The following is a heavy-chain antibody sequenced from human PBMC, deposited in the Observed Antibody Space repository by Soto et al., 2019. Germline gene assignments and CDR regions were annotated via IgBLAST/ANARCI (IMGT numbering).Heavy chain of an antibody. CDR3: ARDRSGRDYYDSSGYFFDY. V-gene: IGHV4-59*01. Sequence: SETLSLTCTVSGGSISSYYWSWIRQPPGKGLEWIGYIYYSGSTNYNPSLKSRVTISVDTSKTQFSLKLSSVTAADTAVYYCARDRSGRDYYDSSGYFFDYCGQGALVTVS. D-gene: IGHD3-22*01. CDR1: GGSISSYY. CDR2: IYYSGST. J-gene: IGHJ4*02.